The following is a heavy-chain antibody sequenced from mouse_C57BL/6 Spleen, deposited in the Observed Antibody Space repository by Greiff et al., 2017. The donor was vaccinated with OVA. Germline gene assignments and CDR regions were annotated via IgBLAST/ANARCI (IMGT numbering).Heavy chain of an antibody. Sequence: QVQLQQPGAELVRPGSSVKLSCKASGYTFTSYWMHWVKQRPIQGLEWIGNIDPSDSETHYNQKFKDKATLTVDKSSSTAYMQRSSLTSEDSAVYYCARHYGSSRCAYWGQGTLVTVSA. CDR1: GYTFTSYW. J-gene: IGHJ3*01. D-gene: IGHD1-1*01. CDR2: IDPSDSET. V-gene: IGHV1-52*01. CDR3: ARHYGSSRCAY.